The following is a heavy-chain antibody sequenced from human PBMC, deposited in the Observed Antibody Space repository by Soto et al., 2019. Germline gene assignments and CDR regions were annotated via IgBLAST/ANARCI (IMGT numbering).Heavy chain of an antibody. CDR2: ISGSGGST. V-gene: IGHV3-23*01. J-gene: IGHJ6*03. Sequence: GGSLRLSCAASGFTFSSYAMSWVRQAPGKGLEWVSAISGSGGSTYYADSGKGRFTISRDNSKNTLYLQMNSLRAEDTGVYYCAKGDDYYYYMDVWGKGTTVTVSS. CDR3: AKGDDYYYYMDV. CDR1: GFTFSSYA.